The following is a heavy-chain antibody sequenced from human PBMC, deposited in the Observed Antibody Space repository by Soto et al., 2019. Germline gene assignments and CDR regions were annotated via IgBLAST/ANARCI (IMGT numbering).Heavy chain of an antibody. CDR2: ISGSGGST. CDR1: GFTFSSYA. Sequence: EVQLLESGGGLVQPGGSLRLSCAASGFTFSSYAMSWVRQAPGKGLEWVSAISGSGGSTYYADSVKGRFTISRDNSKNTLYLQMNSLRAEDTAVYYCAKSSPASSGSYYYYYYYMDVWGKGTTVTVSS. J-gene: IGHJ6*03. CDR3: AKSSPASSGSYYYYYYYMDV. D-gene: IGHD3-10*01. V-gene: IGHV3-23*01.